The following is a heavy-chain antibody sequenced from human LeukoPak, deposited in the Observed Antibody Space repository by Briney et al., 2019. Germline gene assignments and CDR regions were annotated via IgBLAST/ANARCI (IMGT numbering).Heavy chain of an antibody. Sequence: GASVKVSCKASGYTFTGYYMHWVRQAPGQGLEWMGWINPNSGGTNYAQKFQGRVTMTRDTSISTAYMELSRLRSDDTAVYYCARSSGWYYYAFDIWGQGTVVTVSS. J-gene: IGHJ3*02. CDR1: GYTFTGYY. CDR3: ARSSGWYYYAFDI. D-gene: IGHD6-19*01. CDR2: INPNSGGT. V-gene: IGHV1-2*02.